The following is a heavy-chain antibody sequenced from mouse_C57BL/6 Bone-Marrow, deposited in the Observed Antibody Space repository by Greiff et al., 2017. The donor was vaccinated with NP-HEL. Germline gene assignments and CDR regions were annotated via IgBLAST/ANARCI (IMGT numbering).Heavy chain of an antibody. V-gene: IGHV5-15*01. CDR2: ISNLAYSI. CDR1: GFTFSDYG. CDR3: ARHQDGYYWYFDV. J-gene: IGHJ1*03. D-gene: IGHD2-3*01. Sequence: EVKVVESGGGLVQPGGSLKLSCAASGFTFSDYGMAWVRQAPRKGPEWVAFISNLAYSIYYADTVTGRFTISRENAKNTLYLEMSSLRSEDTAMYYCARHQDGYYWYFDVWGTGTTVTVSS.